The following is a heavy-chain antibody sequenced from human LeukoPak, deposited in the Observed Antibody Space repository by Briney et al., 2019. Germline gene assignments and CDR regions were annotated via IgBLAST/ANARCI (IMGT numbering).Heavy chain of an antibody. CDR3: AKLTHSSGWYDYFDY. D-gene: IGHD6-19*01. CDR2: ISYDGSNK. V-gene: IGHV3-30*18. J-gene: IGHJ4*02. CDR1: GFTFSSYG. Sequence: GGSLRLSCAVSGFTFSSYGMHWVRQAPGKGLEWVAVISYDGSNKYYADSVKGRFTISRDNSKNTLYLQMNSLRAEDTAVYYCAKLTHSSGWYDYFDYWGQGTLVTVSS.